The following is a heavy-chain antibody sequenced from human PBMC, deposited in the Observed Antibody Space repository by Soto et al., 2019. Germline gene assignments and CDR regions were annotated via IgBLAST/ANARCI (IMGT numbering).Heavy chain of an antibody. J-gene: IGHJ6*02. D-gene: IGHD1-7*01. V-gene: IGHV3-30-3*01. CDR1: GFTFSSYA. Sequence: GGSLRLSCAASGFTFSSYAMHWVRQAPGKGLEWVAVISYDGSNKYYADSVKGRFTISRDNSKNTLYLQMNSLRAEDTAVYYCARSPTTGGMDVWGQGTTVTVSS. CDR3: ARSPTTGGMDV. CDR2: ISYDGSNK.